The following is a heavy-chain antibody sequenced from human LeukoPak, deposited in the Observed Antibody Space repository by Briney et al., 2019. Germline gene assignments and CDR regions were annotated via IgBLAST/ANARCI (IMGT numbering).Heavy chain of an antibody. CDR2: INHSGST. J-gene: IGHJ4*02. CDR1: GGSFSGYY. CDR3: AGGGDDFWSGYPFDY. V-gene: IGHV4-34*01. D-gene: IGHD3-3*01. Sequence: SETLSLTCAVYGGSFSGYYWSWIRQPPGKGLEWMGGINHSGSTNYNPSLKSRVTISVDTSKNQFSLKLSSVTAADTAVYYCAGGGDDFWSGYPFDYWGQGTLVTVSS.